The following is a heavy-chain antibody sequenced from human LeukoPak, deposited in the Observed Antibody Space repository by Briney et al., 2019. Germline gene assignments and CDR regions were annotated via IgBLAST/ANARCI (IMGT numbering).Heavy chain of an antibody. D-gene: IGHD5-12*01. J-gene: IGHJ3*02. V-gene: IGHV4-4*09. CDR2: ISTSEST. Sequence: SETLSLTCTISRGSISTYYWSWIRQPPGKGLEWIGYISTSESTNYNPSLKSRITISVDTSKNQFSLNLSSVTAADTAVYYCARSAHSGFDIWGQGTMVTVSS. CDR3: ARSAHSGFDI. CDR1: RGSISTYY.